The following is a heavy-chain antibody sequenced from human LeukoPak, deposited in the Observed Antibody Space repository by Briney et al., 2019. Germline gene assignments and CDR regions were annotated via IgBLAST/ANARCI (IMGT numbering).Heavy chain of an antibody. CDR3: ARGGVQQQLVNWFDY. J-gene: IGHJ4*02. V-gene: IGHV4-4*07. Sequence: TSETLSLTCTVSGGSISSYYWSWIRQPAGKGLEWIGRIYTSGSTNYNPSLKSRVTMSVDTSKNQFSLKLSSVTAAGTAMYYCARGGVQQQLVNWFDYWGQGTLVTVSS. D-gene: IGHD6-13*01. CDR2: IYTSGST. CDR1: GGSISSYY.